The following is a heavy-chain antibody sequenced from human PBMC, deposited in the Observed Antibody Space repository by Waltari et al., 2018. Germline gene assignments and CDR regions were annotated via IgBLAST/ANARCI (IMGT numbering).Heavy chain of an antibody. V-gene: IGHV3-30*02. CDR2: IRYDGSNK. CDR3: AKGPGGYFDY. J-gene: IGHJ4*02. Sequence: QVQLVESGGGVVQPGGSLRLSCAASGFPFSNYGMHWVRQAPGKGLEWVAFIRYDGSNKHYADSVKGRFTISRDNSKNTLYLQMNSLRAEDTAVYYCAKGPGGYFDYWGQGTLVTVSS. CDR1: GFPFSNYG. D-gene: IGHD3-16*01.